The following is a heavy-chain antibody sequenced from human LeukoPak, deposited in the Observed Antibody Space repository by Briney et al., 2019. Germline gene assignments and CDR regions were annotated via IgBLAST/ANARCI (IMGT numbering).Heavy chain of an antibody. J-gene: IGHJ4*02. CDR3: VPLGYCSSTSCSPDY. Sequence: GGSLRLSCAASGFTFSSYWMHWVRQAPGKGLVWVSRINSDGSSTSYADSVKGRFTISRDNAKNTLYLQMNSLRAEDTAVYYCVPLGYCSSTSCSPDYWGREPWSPSPQ. CDR2: INSDGSST. V-gene: IGHV3-74*01. CDR1: GFTFSSYW. D-gene: IGHD2-2*01.